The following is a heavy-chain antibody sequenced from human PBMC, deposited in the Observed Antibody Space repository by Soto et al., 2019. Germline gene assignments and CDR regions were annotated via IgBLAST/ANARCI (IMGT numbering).Heavy chain of an antibody. V-gene: IGHV3-30*18. CDR1: GFTFSSYG. CDR3: AKDRSRTGTTFDY. CDR2: ISYDGSNK. D-gene: IGHD1-7*01. J-gene: IGHJ4*02. Sequence: GESLKISCAASGFTFSSYGMHWVRQAPGKGLEWVAVISYDGSNKYYADSVKGRFTISRDNSKNTLYLQMNSLRAEDTAVYYCAKDRSRTGTTFDYWGQGTLVTVSS.